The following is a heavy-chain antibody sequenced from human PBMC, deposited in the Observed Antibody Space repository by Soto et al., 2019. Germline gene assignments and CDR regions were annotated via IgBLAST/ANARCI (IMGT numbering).Heavy chain of an antibody. J-gene: IGHJ6*02. CDR1: GGTFSNYA. CDR2: IMPIFGRA. V-gene: IGHV1-69*13. D-gene: IGHD6-19*01. Sequence: SVKVSCKASGGTFSNYAFSWVRQAPGQGLEWLGGIMPIFGRADYAQKFRGRVTITADESTSTAHMELSSLRSEDTAVYYCASWLKLAGIGGNYYYGMDVWGQGTTVTVSS. CDR3: ASWLKLAGIGGNYYYGMDV.